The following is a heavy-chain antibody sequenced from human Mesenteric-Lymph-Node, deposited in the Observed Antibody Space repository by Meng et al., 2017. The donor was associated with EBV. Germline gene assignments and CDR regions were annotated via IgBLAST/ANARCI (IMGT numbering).Heavy chain of an antibody. V-gene: IGHV3-23*04. CDR1: GFTFNIYD. CDR3: SNLPYSY. Sequence: VHLVGSGGGLVRPGGSLRLSCAASGFTFNIYDINWVRQAPGRGLEWVSGISGSGGTTYYADSVKGRFSISRDNSGNTVYLQMSSLRAEDTAVYYCSNLPYSYWGQGTLVTVSS. CDR2: ISGSGGTT. D-gene: IGHD4-11*01. J-gene: IGHJ4*02.